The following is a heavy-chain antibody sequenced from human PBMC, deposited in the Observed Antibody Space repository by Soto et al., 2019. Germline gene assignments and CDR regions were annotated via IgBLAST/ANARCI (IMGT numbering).Heavy chain of an antibody. CDR1: GYTFSNYG. CDR3: ARVVPGAEAWFGP. Sequence: ASVKVSCKTSGYTFSNYGITWVRQAPGQPLEWLGWISLYSDGANYAQKFQGRVSMTTDTSTTTAYMELRSLRSDDTAVYYCARVVPGAEAWFGPWGQGTLVTVSS. J-gene: IGHJ5*02. V-gene: IGHV1-18*01. CDR2: ISLYSDGA. D-gene: IGHD2-2*01.